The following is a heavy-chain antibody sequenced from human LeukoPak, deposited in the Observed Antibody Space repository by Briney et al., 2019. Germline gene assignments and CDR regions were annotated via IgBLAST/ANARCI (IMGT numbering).Heavy chain of an antibody. J-gene: IGHJ4*02. D-gene: IGHD3-16*01. CDR3: ASMEIGGDVDY. CDR1: GYTFTSYG. V-gene: IGHV1-18*01. CDR2: ISVYNGNA. Sequence: ASVKVSCKASGYTFTSYGISWVRQAPGQGLEWMGWISVYNGNANYAQKLQGRVTMTTDTSTSTAYMELRSLRSDDTAVYYCASMEIGGDVDYWGQGTLVTVSS.